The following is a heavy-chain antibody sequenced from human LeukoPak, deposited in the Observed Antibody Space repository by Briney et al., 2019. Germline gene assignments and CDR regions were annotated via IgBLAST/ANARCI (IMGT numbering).Heavy chain of an antibody. V-gene: IGHV3-15*01. D-gene: IGHD6-19*01. Sequence: GGALRLSCVASGCTFSNAWMSWVRQAPGKGLEWVGRIKTQTHGGTTDYAAPVKGRFTISRDDSKDTLYLEMNSLMTEDAAVYYCTTEREWSSGSYTPMFDCWGQGTLVTVSS. CDR3: TTEREWSSGSYTPMFDC. CDR2: IKTQTHGGTT. J-gene: IGHJ4*02. CDR1: GCTFSNAW.